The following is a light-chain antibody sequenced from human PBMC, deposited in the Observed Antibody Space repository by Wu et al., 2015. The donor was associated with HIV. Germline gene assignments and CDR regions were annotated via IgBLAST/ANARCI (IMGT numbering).Light chain of an antibody. CDR2: GAS. CDR1: QSVSTNY. CDR3: QQYGISPWT. J-gene: IGKJ1*01. Sequence: EIVLTQSPGTLSLSPGERATLSCRASQSVSTNYLAWYQHQPGQAPRLLIYGASSRASGIPDRFSGSGSGTDFTLTISRVEPEDFAVYYCQQYGISPWTFGQGTEVEIK. V-gene: IGKV3-20*01.